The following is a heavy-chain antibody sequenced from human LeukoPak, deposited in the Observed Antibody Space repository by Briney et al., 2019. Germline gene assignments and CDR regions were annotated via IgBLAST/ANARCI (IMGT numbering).Heavy chain of an antibody. V-gene: IGHV3-74*01. CDR1: GFTFSSHW. CDR3: AREDLWEGFFDC. CDR2: IKSDGTYT. D-gene: IGHD3-3*01. Sequence: GGSLRLSCAASGFTFSSHWMHWLRQGPGKGLVWVSRIKSDGTYTAHADAVKGRFTISRENAKNTLYLQMNSLRVDGTAVYYCAREDLWEGFFDCWGQGTLVTVSS. J-gene: IGHJ4*02.